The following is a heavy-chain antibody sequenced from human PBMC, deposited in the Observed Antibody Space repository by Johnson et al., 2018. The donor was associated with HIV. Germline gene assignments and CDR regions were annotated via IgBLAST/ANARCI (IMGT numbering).Heavy chain of an antibody. CDR1: GFTVSSNY. V-gene: IGHV3-53*01. D-gene: IGHD2-15*01. Sequence: VQLVESGGGLIQPGGSLRLSCAASGFTVSSNYMSWVRQAPGKGLEWVSDSSRSGSTIYYADSVKGRLTVSRDNSKNTLYLQMNSLRAEDTAVYYCARACSGGSCYEEKSPDAFDIWGQGTMVTVSS. CDR3: ARACSGGSCYEEKSPDAFDI. CDR2: SSRSGSTI. J-gene: IGHJ3*02.